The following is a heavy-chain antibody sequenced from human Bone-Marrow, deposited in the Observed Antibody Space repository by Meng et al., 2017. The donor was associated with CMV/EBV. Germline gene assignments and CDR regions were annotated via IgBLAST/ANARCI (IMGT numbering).Heavy chain of an antibody. D-gene: IGHD3-3*01. J-gene: IGHJ5*02. V-gene: IGHV4-34*01. CDR2: INHSGST. Sequence: ETLSLTCAVYGGFFSGYYWSWIRQPPGKGLEWIGEINHSGSTNYNPSLKSRVTISVDTSKNQFSMKLSSLRSEDTAVYYCARGRYKHDFWSGYYNNWFDPWGQGTLVTVSS. CDR3: ARGRYKHDFWSGYYNNWFDP. CDR1: GGFFSGYY.